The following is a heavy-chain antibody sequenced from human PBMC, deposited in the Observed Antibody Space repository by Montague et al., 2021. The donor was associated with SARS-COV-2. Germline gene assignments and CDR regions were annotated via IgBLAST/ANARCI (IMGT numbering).Heavy chain of an antibody. CDR3: ARGGYGGWTGYYFDY. D-gene: IGHD4/OR15-4a*01. CDR1: GGSISSSNW. V-gene: IGHV4-4*03. CDR2: IHHSGST. Sequence: PETLSLTCAVSGGSISSSNWWIGEIHHSGSTNYNPSLKSRVTMSVDRSKNHFSLRLSSVTAADTAMYYCARGGYGGWTGYYFDYWGQGTLVTVSS. J-gene: IGHJ4*02.